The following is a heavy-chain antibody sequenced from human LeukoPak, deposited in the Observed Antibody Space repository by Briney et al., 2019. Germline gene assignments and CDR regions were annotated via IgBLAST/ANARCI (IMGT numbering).Heavy chain of an antibody. J-gene: IGHJ5*02. Sequence: SSETLSLTCAVYGGSFSGYYWSWIRQPPGKGLEWIGEINHSGSTNYNPSLKSRVTISVDTSKKQFSLKLSSVTAADTAVYYCXXXXXXYDFWSRNWFDPWGQGTLVTVSS. CDR2: INHSGST. CDR3: XXXXXXYDFWSRNWFDP. V-gene: IGHV4-34*01. D-gene: IGHD3-3*01. CDR1: GGSFSGYY.